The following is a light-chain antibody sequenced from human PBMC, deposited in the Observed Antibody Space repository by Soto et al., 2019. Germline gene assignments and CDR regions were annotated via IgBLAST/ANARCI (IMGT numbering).Light chain of an antibody. CDR2: AAS. CDR3: QQTFTTPHT. CDR1: QSISSS. J-gene: IGKJ2*01. V-gene: IGKV1-39*01. Sequence: DIQMTQSPSSLSASVGDSVTITCRASQSISSSLNWYQQKLGKAPRLLIYAASTLQSGVPSGFSGSGSGTDFALTISSLQPENFATYYCQQTFTTPHTFGQGTKLEIK.